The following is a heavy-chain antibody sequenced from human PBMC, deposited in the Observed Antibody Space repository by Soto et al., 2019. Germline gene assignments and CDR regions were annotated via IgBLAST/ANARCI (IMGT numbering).Heavy chain of an antibody. CDR3: AREGPAPYYYYGMDV. CDR2: ISAYNGNT. Sequence: QVQLVQSGGEVKKPGASVKVSCKTSGYSFTTYGISWVRQAPGQGLERMGWISAYNGNTNYAQKLQVIVTMTSDTSTSTAYMELRSLRSDDTAVYYCAREGPAPYYYYGMDVWGQGSTVTVSS. J-gene: IGHJ6*02. CDR1: GYSFTTYG. V-gene: IGHV1-18*01.